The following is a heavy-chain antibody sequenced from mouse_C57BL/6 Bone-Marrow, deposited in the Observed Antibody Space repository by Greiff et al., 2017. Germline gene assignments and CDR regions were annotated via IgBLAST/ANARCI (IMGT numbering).Heavy chain of an antibody. V-gene: IGHV1-39*01. CDR1: GYSFTDYN. CDR2: INPNDGTT. D-gene: IGHD2-3*01. Sequence: VQLQQSGPELVKPGASVKISCKASGYSFTDYNMNWVKQRNGKSLEWIGVINPNDGTTRYNQKFKGKATLTVDQSSSTAYMQLNSLTSEDSAVYSCACRWLPPWFAYWGQGTLVTVSA. CDR3: ACRWLPPWFAY. J-gene: IGHJ3*01.